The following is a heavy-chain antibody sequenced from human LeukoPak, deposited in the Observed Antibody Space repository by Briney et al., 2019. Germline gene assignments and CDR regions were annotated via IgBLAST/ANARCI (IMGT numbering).Heavy chain of an antibody. Sequence: PSETLSLTCAVYGGSFSGYYWSWIRQPPGKGLEWIGEINHSGSTNYNPSLKGRVTISVDTSKNQFSLKLSSVTAADTAVYYCARESLVVVVDAFDIWGQGTMVTVSS. CDR3: ARESLVVVVDAFDI. J-gene: IGHJ3*02. CDR1: GGSFSGYY. V-gene: IGHV4-34*01. CDR2: INHSGST. D-gene: IGHD2-15*01.